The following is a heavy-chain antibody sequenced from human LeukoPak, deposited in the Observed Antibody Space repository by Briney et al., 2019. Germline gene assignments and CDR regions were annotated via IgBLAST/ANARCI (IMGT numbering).Heavy chain of an antibody. CDR1: GGSISSGGYY. D-gene: IGHD4-11*01. J-gene: IGHJ2*01. V-gene: IGHV4-31*03. Sequence: SETLSLTCTVSGGSISSGGYYWSWIRQHPGKGLEWIGYIYYSGSTYYKPSLRSRVTISVDTSKNQFSLKLNSVTAADTAVYYCARETTVPGRFLDLWGRGTLVTVSS. CDR2: IYYSGST. CDR3: ARETTVPGRFLDL.